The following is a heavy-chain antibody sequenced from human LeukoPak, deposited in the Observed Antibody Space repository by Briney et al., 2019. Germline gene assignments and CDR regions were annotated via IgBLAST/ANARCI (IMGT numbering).Heavy chain of an antibody. D-gene: IGHD3-10*01. CDR2: IYSGGST. Sequence: PGGSLRLSCAASGFTVSSNFMSWVRQAPGKGLEWVSVIYSGGSTYYADSVKGRFTISRDNSKKTLYLQMNSLRAEDTAVYYCAKADRGWGVITKDWGQGTLVTVSS. V-gene: IGHV3-66*01. J-gene: IGHJ4*02. CDR3: AKADRGWGVITKD. CDR1: GFTVSSNF.